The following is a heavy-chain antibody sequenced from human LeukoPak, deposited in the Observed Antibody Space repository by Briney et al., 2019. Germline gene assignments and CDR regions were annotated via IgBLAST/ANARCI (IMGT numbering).Heavy chain of an antibody. CDR3: ARRPRGWYAFDI. CDR1: GGSFSGYY. V-gene: IGHV4-34*01. D-gene: IGHD2-15*01. CDR2: INHSGST. Sequence: SETLSLTCAVYGGSFSGYYWSWIRQPPGKGLEWIGEINHSGSTNYNPSLKSRVTMSVDASENQFSLKLSSVTAADTALYYCARRPRGWYAFDIWGQGTMVTVSS. J-gene: IGHJ3*02.